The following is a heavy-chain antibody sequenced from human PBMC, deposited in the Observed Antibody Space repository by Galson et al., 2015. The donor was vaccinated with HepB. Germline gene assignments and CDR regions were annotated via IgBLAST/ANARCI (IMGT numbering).Heavy chain of an antibody. CDR1: GCSFTSYW. J-gene: IGHJ5*02. CDR2: IYPGDSDT. V-gene: IGHV5-51*01. Sequence: QSGAEVKKPGESLKISCKGSGCSFTSYWIGWVRQMPGKGLEWMGIIYPGDSDTRYSPSFQGQVTISADKSISTAYLQWSSLKASDTAMYYCSRRGRGIYYDRGGWGWFDPWGQGTLVTVSS. CDR3: SRRGRGIYYDRGGWGWFDP. D-gene: IGHD3-22*01.